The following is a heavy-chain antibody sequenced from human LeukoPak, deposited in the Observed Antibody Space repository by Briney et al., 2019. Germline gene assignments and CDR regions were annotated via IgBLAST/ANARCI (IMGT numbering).Heavy chain of an antibody. CDR1: GFTFSSYG. CDR3: AKDLEPQLVGAADY. V-gene: IGHV3-30*18. CDR2: ISYDGSNK. J-gene: IGHJ4*02. Sequence: PGGSLRLSCAASGFTFSSYGMHWVRQAPGKGLEWVAVISYDGSNKYYADSVKGRFTISRDNSKNTLYLQMNSLRAEDMAVYYCAKDLEPQLVGAADYWGQGTLVTVSS. D-gene: IGHD1-26*01.